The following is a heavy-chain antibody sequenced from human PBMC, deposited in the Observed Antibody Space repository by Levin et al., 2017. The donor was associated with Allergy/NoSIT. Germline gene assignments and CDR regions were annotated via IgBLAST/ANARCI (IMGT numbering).Heavy chain of an antibody. V-gene: IGHV3-21*01. CDR3: ARDPYGSGSYYNGVPPRFDL. D-gene: IGHD3-10*01. J-gene: IGHJ2*01. CDR1: GFTFSSYS. Sequence: AGGSLRLSCAASGFTFSSYSMNWVRQAPGKGLEWVSSISSSSSYIYYADSVKGRFTISRDNAKNSLYLQMNSLRAEDTAVYYCARDPYGSGSYYNGVPPRFDLWGRGTLVTVSS. CDR2: ISSSSSYI.